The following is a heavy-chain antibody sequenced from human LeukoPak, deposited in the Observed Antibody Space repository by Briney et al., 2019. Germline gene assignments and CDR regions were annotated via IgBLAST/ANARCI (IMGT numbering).Heavy chain of an antibody. D-gene: IGHD3-22*01. Sequence: PSETLSLTCTVSGGSISSSSYYWGWIRQPPGKGLEWIGSIYYSGSTYYKSSLKSRVTISLDTSKNQFSLKLSSVTAADTAVYYCATVYDSPRRYFDYWGQGTLVTVSS. CDR1: GGSISSSSYY. CDR3: ATVYDSPRRYFDY. V-gene: IGHV4-39*07. J-gene: IGHJ4*02. CDR2: IYYSGST.